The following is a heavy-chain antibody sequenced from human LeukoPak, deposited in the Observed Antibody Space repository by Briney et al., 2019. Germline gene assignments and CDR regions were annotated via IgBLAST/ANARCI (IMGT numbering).Heavy chain of an antibody. CDR3: ARPNLVYAMESPFDY. CDR2: IYHSGST. D-gene: IGHD2-8*01. J-gene: IGHJ4*02. Sequence: SETLSLTCTVSGYSISSGYYWGWIRQPPGKGLEWIGSIYHSGSTYYNPSLKSRVTISVDTSKNQFSLKLSSVTAADTAVYYCARPNLVYAMESPFDYWGQGTLVTVSS. V-gene: IGHV4-38-2*02. CDR1: GYSISSGYY.